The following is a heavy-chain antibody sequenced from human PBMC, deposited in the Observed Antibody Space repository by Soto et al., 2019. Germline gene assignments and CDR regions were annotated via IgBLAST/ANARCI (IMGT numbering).Heavy chain of an antibody. D-gene: IGHD3-10*01. CDR3: ARGRSTVRGVIITPRNYYMDV. V-gene: IGHV4-34*01. CDR2: INHSGST. CDR1: GGSFSGYY. J-gene: IGHJ6*03. Sequence: ASETLSLTCAVYGGSFSGYYWSWIRQPPGKGLEWIGEINHSGSTNYNPSLKSRVTISVDTSKNQFSLKLSSVTAADTAVYYCARGRSTVRGVIITPRNYYMDVWGKGTTVTVSS.